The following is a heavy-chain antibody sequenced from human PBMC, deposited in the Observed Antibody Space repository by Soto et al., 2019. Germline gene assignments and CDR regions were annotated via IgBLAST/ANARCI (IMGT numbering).Heavy chain of an antibody. CDR2: ISAYNGNT. J-gene: IGHJ4*02. Sequence: GASVKVSCKASGYTFTSYGISGVRQAPGKGLEWMGWISAYNGNTNYAQKLQGRVTMTTDTSTSTAYMELRSLRSDDTAVYYCARDRAYYDILTGYPTFDYWGQGTLVTVS. CDR3: ARDRAYYDILTGYPTFDY. V-gene: IGHV1-18*01. D-gene: IGHD3-9*01. CDR1: GYTFTSYG.